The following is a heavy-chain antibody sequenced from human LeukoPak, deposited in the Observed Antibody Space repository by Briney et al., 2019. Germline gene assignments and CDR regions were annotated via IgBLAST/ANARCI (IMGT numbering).Heavy chain of an antibody. D-gene: IGHD2-15*01. CDR2: INHSGST. Sequence: SETLSLTCAVYGGSFSGYYSSWIRQPPGKGLEWIGEINHSGSTNHNPSLKSRVTISVHTSKNQFSLKLSSVTAADTAVYYCARGLRRGVVPAKFCFDYWGQGTLVTVSS. V-gene: IGHV4-34*01. J-gene: IGHJ4*02. CDR1: GGSFSGYY. CDR3: ARGLRRGVVPAKFCFDY.